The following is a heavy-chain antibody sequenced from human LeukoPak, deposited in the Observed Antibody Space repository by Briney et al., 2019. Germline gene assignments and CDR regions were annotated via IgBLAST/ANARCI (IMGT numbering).Heavy chain of an antibody. CDR1: GYSFSGYD. V-gene: IGHV1-2*02. D-gene: IGHD3-9*01. CDR3: ARVFDWWDFDY. Sequence: APVKVSCKASGYSFSGYDINWVRQAPGQGLEWMGWTNPNSGGTNYAQKFQGRVTMTRDTSISTAYMELSRLRSDDTAVYYCARVFDWWDFDYWGQGTLVTVSS. J-gene: IGHJ4*02. CDR2: TNPNSGGT.